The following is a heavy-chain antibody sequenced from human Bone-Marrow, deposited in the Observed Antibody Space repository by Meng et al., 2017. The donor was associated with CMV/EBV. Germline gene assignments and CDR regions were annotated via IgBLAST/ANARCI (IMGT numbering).Heavy chain of an antibody. CDR2: IYWNDDK. CDR1: GFSLTTYGVG. V-gene: IGHV2-5*01. Sequence: TFSGFSLTTYGVGVGWIRQPPGKALEWLTLIYWNDDKSYSPSLKNRLTITKDTSKNQVVLTMTNMDPVDTATYYCAHRTAARLDFDYWGQGTLVTVSS. D-gene: IGHD6-6*01. CDR3: AHRTAARLDFDY. J-gene: IGHJ4*02.